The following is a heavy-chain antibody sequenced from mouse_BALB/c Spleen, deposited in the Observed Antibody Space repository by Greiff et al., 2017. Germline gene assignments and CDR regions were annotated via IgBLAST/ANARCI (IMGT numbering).Heavy chain of an antibody. Sequence: VQLQQPGAELVKPGTSVKLSCKASGYNFTSYWINWVKLRPGQGLEWIGDIYPGSGSTNYNEKFKSKATLTVDTSSSTAYMQLSSLASEDSALYYCARGDYIDYWGQGTTLTVSA. D-gene: IGHD2-13*01. CDR3: ARGDYIDY. V-gene: IGHV1-55*01. J-gene: IGHJ2*01. CDR1: GYNFTSYW. CDR2: IYPGSGST.